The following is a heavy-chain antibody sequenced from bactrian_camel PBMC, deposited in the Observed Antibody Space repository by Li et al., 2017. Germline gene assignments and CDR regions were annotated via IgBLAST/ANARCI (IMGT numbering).Heavy chain of an antibody. CDR3: AADGGAWCSPFSASYTFTW. V-gene: IGHV3S53*01. D-gene: IGHD1*01. CDR2: IDSDGST. CDR1: GYTQC. Sequence: QVQLVESGGGSVQTGGSLTLSCVASGYTQCMGWFRQAPGKEREGVAAIDSDGSTSYDNSVKGRFTISRDNAKNTLYLQMNSLKPEDSAMYYCAADGGAWCSPFSASYTFTWWGQGTQVTVS. J-gene: IGHJ4*01.